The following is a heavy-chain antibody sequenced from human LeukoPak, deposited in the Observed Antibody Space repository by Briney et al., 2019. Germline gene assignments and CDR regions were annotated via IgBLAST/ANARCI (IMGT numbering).Heavy chain of an antibody. Sequence: PGASLRLSCAASGFTFSSYAMSWVRQAPGKGLEWVSAISGSGGSTYYADSVKGRFTISRDNSKNTLYLQMNSLRAEDTAVYYCAKGDRYSGYDDSFDYWGQGTLVTVSS. V-gene: IGHV3-23*01. CDR2: ISGSGGST. CDR1: GFTFSSYA. D-gene: IGHD5-12*01. J-gene: IGHJ4*02. CDR3: AKGDRYSGYDDSFDY.